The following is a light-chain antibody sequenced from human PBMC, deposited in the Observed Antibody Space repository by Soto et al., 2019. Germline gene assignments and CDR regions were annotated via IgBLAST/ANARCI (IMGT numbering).Light chain of an antibody. CDR1: SSDVGGYNY. CDR2: DVS. CDR3: SSYTSSSTRVV. J-gene: IGLJ2*01. V-gene: IGLV2-14*03. Sequence: QSALTQPASVSGSPGQSITISCTGTSSDVGGYNYVSWYQHHPGKAPKLMIYDVSNRPSGVSYRFSGSKSGNTASLTISGLQAEDEADYYCSSYTSSSTRVVFGGGTKVTVL.